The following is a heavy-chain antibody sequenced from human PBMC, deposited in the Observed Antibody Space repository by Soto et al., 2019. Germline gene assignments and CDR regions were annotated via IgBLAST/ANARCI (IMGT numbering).Heavy chain of an antibody. CDR1: GFTFSSYS. J-gene: IGHJ6*02. CDR3: ARAYSYYDFWSGYSSMDV. D-gene: IGHD3-3*01. V-gene: IGHV3-21*01. CDR2: ISSSSSYI. Sequence: PGGSLRLSCAASGFTFSSYSMNWVRQAPGKGLEWVSSISSSSSYIYYADSVKGRFTISRDNAKNSLYLQMNSLRAEDTAVYYCARAYSYYDFWSGYSSMDVWGQGTTVTVSS.